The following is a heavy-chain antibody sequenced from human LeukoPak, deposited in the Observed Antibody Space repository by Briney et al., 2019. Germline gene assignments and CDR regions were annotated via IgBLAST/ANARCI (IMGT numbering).Heavy chain of an antibody. CDR3: ATETIGRHYDY. D-gene: IGHD1-14*01. CDR2: IGPTGTDR. J-gene: IGHJ4*02. Sequence: PGGSLRLSCAASGFTFRSYAMSWVRQAPGKGLEWVSSIGPTGTDRYYADSVRGRFTISRDNAKNSMYLQMDSLRDEDTAVYYCATETIGRHYDYWGQGTLLTVSS. V-gene: IGHV3-21*01. CDR1: GFTFRSYA.